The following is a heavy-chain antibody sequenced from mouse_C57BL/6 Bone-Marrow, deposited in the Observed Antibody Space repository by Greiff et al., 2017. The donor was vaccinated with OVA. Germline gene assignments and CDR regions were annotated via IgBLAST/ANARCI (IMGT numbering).Heavy chain of an antibody. CDR1: GFNIKDDY. V-gene: IGHV14-4*01. D-gene: IGHD4-1*01. J-gene: IGHJ1*03. CDR2: IDPENGDT. CDR3: TTLTGTGYFDV. Sequence: VQLQQSGAELVRPGASVKLSCTASGFNIKDDYMHWVKQRPEQGLEWIGCIDPENGDTEYASKFQGKATITADTSSNTAYLQLSSLTSEDTAVYYCTTLTGTGYFDVWGTRTTVTVSS.